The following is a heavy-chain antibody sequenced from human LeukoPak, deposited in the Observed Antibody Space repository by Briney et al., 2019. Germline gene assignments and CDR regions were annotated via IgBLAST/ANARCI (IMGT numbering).Heavy chain of an antibody. J-gene: IGHJ4*02. CDR1: GFTFSIYS. CDR2: ISSSSSYI. V-gene: IGHV3-21*01. Sequence: GGSLRLSCAASGFTFSIYSMNCVRQAPGKGLEWVSSISSSSSYIYYADSVKGRFTISRDNAKNSLYLQMNSLRAEDTAVYYCARDDRDGYTFDYWGQGTLVTVSS. CDR3: ARDDRDGYTFDY. D-gene: IGHD5-24*01.